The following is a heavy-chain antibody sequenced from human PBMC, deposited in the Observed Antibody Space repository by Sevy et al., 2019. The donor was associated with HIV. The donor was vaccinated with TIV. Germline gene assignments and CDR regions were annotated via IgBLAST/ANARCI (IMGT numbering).Heavy chain of an antibody. V-gene: IGHV3-48*03. D-gene: IGHD3-3*01. J-gene: IGHJ6*02. CDR3: ARPLRITIFGVVEYGMDV. CDR2: ISSSGSTI. Sequence: GGSLRLSCAASGFTFSSYEMNWVRQAPGKGLEWVSYISSSGSTIYYADSVKGRFTISRDNAKNSLYLQMNSLRAEDTAVVYCARPLRITIFGVVEYGMDVWGQGTTVTVSS. CDR1: GFTFSSYE.